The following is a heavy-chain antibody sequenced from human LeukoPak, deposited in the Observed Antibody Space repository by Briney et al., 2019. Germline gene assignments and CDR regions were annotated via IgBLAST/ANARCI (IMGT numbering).Heavy chain of an antibody. J-gene: IGHJ4*02. CDR2: ISYDGSNK. CDR1: GFIFSSFG. D-gene: IGHD3-16*01. Sequence: GGSLRLSCTASGFIFSSFGIHWVRQAPGKGLEWVAVISYDGSNKFYADSVKGRFTISRDNSKNTLYLQMNSLRPEDTAVYYCARELGSAAFDYWGQGTLVTVSS. CDR3: ARELGSAAFDY. V-gene: IGHV3-30*03.